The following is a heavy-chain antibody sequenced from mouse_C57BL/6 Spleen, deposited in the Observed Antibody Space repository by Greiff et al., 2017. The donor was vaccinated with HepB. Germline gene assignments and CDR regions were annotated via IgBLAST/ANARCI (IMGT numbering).Heavy chain of an antibody. Sequence: QVQLQQPGAELVKPGASVKLSCKASGYTFTSYWMQWVKQRPGQGLEWIGEIDPSDSYTNYNQKFKGKATLTVDTSSSTAYMQLSSLTSEDSAVYYCARYEGYFDVWGTGTTVTVSS. CDR2: IDPSDSYT. J-gene: IGHJ1*03. V-gene: IGHV1-50*01. D-gene: IGHD2-3*01. CDR1: GYTFTSYW. CDR3: ARYEGYFDV.